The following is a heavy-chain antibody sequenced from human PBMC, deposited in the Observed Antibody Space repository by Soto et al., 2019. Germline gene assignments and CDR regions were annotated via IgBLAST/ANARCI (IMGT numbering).Heavy chain of an antibody. D-gene: IGHD6-19*01. CDR2: IIPIFGTA. J-gene: IGHJ4*02. V-gene: IGHV1-69*13. CDR1: GYSFTNND. CDR3: ARDYPGMGIAVAGPLDY. Sequence: SVKVSCKASGYSFTNNDVSWVRQAPGQGLEWMGGIIPIFGTANYAQKFQGRVTITADESTSTAYMELSSLRSEDTAVYYCARDYPGMGIAVAGPLDYWGQGTLVTVSS.